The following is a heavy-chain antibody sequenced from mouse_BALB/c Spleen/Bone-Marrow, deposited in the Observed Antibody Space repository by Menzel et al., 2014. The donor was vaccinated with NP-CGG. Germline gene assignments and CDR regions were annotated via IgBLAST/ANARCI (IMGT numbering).Heavy chain of an antibody. V-gene: IGHV14-3*02. J-gene: IGHJ4*01. CDR2: IDPANGNT. D-gene: IGHD4-1*01. Sequence: EVKLVESGAELVKPGASVKLSCTASGFNIKDTYMHWVKQRPEQGLEWIGRIDPANGNTKYDPKFQGKATITADTSSNTAYLQLSSLTSEDTAVYYCARWEYYAMDYWGLGTSVTVSS. CDR1: GFNIKDTY. CDR3: ARWEYYAMDY.